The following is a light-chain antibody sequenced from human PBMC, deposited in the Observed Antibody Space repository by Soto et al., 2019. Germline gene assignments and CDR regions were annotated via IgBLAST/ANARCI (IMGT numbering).Light chain of an antibody. Sequence: QSVLTQPPSVSGAPGQRVTIPCTGSSSNIGSFYDVHWYQQLPGTVPKLLIYSDNNRPSGVPDRFSGSKSGTAASLAITGLQAEDDADYYCQSYANSLNHVVFGGGTKLTVL. CDR3: QSYANSLNHVV. J-gene: IGLJ2*01. V-gene: IGLV1-40*01. CDR1: SSNIGSFYD. CDR2: SDN.